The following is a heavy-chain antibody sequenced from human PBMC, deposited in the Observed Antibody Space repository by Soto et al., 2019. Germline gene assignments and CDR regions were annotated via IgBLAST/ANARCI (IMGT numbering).Heavy chain of an antibody. CDR1: GYTFTNYG. D-gene: IGHD6-6*01. Sequence: QVQLLQSGAEVKKPGASVKVSCKASGYTFTNYGITWVRQAPGQGLEWMGWIRAYNGDTHYTKRLQGRVTMTPDTSASTAYMELRGLRSDDTAVYYCARVRQLGGYFYSSMDVWGKGTTVTVSS. J-gene: IGHJ6*03. CDR3: ARVRQLGGYFYSSMDV. CDR2: IRAYNGDT. V-gene: IGHV1-18*01.